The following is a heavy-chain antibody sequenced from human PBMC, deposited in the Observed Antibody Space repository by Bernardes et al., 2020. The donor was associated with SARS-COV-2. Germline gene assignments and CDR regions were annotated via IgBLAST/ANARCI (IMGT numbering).Heavy chain of an antibody. Sequence: SETLSLTCTVSGGSISSVSYHWSWIRQHPGKGLEWIGYIYHSGSTYYNPSLKSRATISVDTSNNQFSLKLNSVTAADTAVYYCARASCSGGSCSDLDYWGQGTLVTVSS. V-gene: IGHV4-31*03. D-gene: IGHD2-15*01. J-gene: IGHJ4*02. CDR3: ARASCSGGSCSDLDY. CDR2: IYHSGST. CDR1: GGSISSVSYH.